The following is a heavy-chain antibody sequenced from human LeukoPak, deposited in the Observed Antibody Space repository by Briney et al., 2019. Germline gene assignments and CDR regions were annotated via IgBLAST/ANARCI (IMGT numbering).Heavy chain of an antibody. Sequence: GGSLRLSCAASGSTFSSYAMNWVRQAPGKGLEWVSAISGSGASTYYADSVKGRFTISRDNSKNTLYLQMNSLRAEDTAVYYCAKDTNRLEPRWSWFDPWGQGTLVTVSS. V-gene: IGHV3-23*01. J-gene: IGHJ5*02. CDR3: AKDTNRLEPRWSWFDP. CDR1: GSTFSSYA. D-gene: IGHD1-1*01. CDR2: ISGSGAST.